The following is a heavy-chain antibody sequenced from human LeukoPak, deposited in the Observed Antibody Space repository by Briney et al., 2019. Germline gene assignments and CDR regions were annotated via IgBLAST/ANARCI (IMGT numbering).Heavy chain of an antibody. CDR2: INHSGSA. Sequence: SETLSLTCAVYGGSFSGYYWSWIRQPPGKGLEWIGEINHSGSANYNPSLKSRVTISVDTSKNQFSLTLSSVTAADAAVYYCARNRGFLEWLLWSQYNWFDPWGQGTLVTVSS. J-gene: IGHJ5*02. D-gene: IGHD3-3*01. CDR1: GGSFSGYY. V-gene: IGHV4-34*01. CDR3: ARNRGFLEWLLWSQYNWFDP.